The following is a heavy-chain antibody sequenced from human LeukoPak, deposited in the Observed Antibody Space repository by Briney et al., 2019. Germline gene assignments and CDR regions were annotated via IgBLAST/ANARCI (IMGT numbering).Heavy chain of an antibody. CDR1: GFTFSGYA. J-gene: IGHJ4*02. D-gene: IGHD6-19*01. CDR3: ATGPTQWLGHY. V-gene: IGHV3-23*01. CDR2: ISGSGGST. Sequence: VQPLDSLRLSCAASGFTFSGYAMSWVRQAPGKGLEWVSAISGSGGSTYYADSVKGRFTISRDNSKNTLYLQMNSLRAEDTAVYYCATGPTQWLGHYWGQGTLVTVSS.